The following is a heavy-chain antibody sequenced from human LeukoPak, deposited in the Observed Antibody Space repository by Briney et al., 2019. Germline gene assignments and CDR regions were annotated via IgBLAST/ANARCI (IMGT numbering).Heavy chain of an antibody. Sequence: ASVEVSCKVSGYTLTELSMHWVRQAPGKGLEWMGGFDPEDGETIYAQKFQGRVTMTEDTSTDTAYMELSSLRSEDTAVYYCATSSGYYYGWFDPWGQGTLVTVSS. D-gene: IGHD3-22*01. V-gene: IGHV1-24*01. CDR3: ATSSGYYYGWFDP. CDR2: FDPEDGET. J-gene: IGHJ5*02. CDR1: GYTLTELS.